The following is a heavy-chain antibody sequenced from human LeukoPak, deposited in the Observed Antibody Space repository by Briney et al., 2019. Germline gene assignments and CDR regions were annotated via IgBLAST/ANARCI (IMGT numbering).Heavy chain of an antibody. J-gene: IGHJ4*02. V-gene: IGHV3-23*01. D-gene: IGHD6-13*01. CDR2: ISGSGGST. CDR1: GFTFSSYA. CDR3: AKARMGAAAVRDY. Sequence: GGSLRLSCAASGFTFSSYAMSWVRQAPGKGLEWVSAISGSGGSTYYADSVKGRFTISRDNSKNTLYLQMKSLRAEDPAVYYCAKARMGAAAVRDYWGQGTLVTVPS.